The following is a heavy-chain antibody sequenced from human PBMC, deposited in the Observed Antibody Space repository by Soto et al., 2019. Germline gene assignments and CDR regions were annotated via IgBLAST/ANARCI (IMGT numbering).Heavy chain of an antibody. CDR1: GFTFSTYA. D-gene: IGHD4-17*01. J-gene: IGHJ4*02. CDR2: ITGRGGST. CDR3: AKDRYGDYGGIDY. V-gene: IGHV3-23*01. Sequence: GGSLRLSCAASGFTFSTYAMIWVRQAPGKGLEWVSVITGRGGSTYYAESVKGRFTISRDTSKNTLFLQMNSLRAEDTAVYYCAKDRYGDYGGIDYWGQGTMVTVSS.